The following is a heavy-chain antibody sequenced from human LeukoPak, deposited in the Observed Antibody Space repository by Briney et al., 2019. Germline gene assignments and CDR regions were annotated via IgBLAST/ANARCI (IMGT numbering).Heavy chain of an antibody. CDR1: GYTFTSYY. D-gene: IGHD5-12*01. V-gene: IGHV1-46*01. Sequence: GASLKLSCEASGYTFTSYYMHWVRQAPGQGLEWMAIINPSGSSTSYAQKVQGRVTMTRDTSTSTVYMEMSSLRSEDTAVYYCARDLSDIVATIAPLPDYWGQGTLVTVSS. CDR2: INPSGSST. J-gene: IGHJ4*02. CDR3: ARDLSDIVATIAPLPDY.